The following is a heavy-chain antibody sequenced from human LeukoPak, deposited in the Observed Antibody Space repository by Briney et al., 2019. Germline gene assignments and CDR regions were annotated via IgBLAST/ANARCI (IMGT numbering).Heavy chain of an antibody. D-gene: IGHD6-13*01. CDR3: ARDRAIAAAGTGWFDP. J-gene: IGHJ5*02. V-gene: IGHV3-11*05. CDR2: ISSSSSYT. CDR1: GFTFSDYY. Sequence: GGSLRLSCAASGFTFSDYYMSWIRQAPGKGLEWVSYISSSSSYTNYADSVKGRFTISRDNAKNSLYLQMNSLRAEDTAVYYSARDRAIAAAGTGWFDPWGQGTLVTVSS.